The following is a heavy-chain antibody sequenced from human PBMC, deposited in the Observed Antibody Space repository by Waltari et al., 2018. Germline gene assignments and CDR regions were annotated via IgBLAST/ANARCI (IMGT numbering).Heavy chain of an antibody. CDR1: GGSLTGDY. CDR2: IYGGSGTT. J-gene: IGHJ4*02. Sequence: VRLQESGPGLVKPSETLSLICVVSGGSLTGDYWAWIRLPPGQGLEWIGFIYGGSGTTRANPSFKSRVTISRDTSKNQISLKVEFLTAADTATYYCARDEVCSGSYCRGQFDLWGRGVLVTVSS. CDR3: ARDEVCSGSYCRGQFDL. V-gene: IGHV4-59*12. D-gene: IGHD3-22*01.